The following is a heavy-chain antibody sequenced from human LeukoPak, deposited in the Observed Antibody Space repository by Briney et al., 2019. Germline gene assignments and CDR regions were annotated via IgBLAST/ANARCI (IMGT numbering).Heavy chain of an antibody. Sequence: SETLSLTCTVSGGSISSSSYYWGWIRQPPGKGLEWIGSIYYSGSTYYNPSLKSRVTISVDTSKNQFSLKLSSVTAADTAVYYCAREVSGYYDISGYLDYWGQGTLVTVSS. CDR3: AREVSGYYDISGYLDY. D-gene: IGHD3-22*01. CDR1: GGSISSSSYY. J-gene: IGHJ4*02. CDR2: IYYSGST. V-gene: IGHV4-39*07.